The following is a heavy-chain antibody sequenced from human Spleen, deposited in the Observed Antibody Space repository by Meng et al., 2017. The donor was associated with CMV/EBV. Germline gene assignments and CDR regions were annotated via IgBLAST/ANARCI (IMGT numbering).Heavy chain of an antibody. V-gene: IGHV1-2*02. CDR3: ARGPWNYDYNYFDP. CDR2: INPITGDT. D-gene: IGHD1-7*01. CDR1: RHPFTGSY. J-gene: IGHJ5*02. Sequence: ASRHPFTGSYMHWVRPTPGQGFEWMGWINPITGDTNYAQKFQDRVTMTRDTSINTAYMDLSRLTSDDTAVYYCARGPWNYDYNYFDPWGQGTLVTVSS.